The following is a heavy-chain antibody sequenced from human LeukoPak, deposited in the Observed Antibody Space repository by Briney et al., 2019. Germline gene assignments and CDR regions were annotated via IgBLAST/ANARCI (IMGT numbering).Heavy chain of an antibody. Sequence: GGSLRLSCAASGFTFSSYNMNWVRQAPGKGLERVSSITSTGSYTFYADSVKGRFTISRDNAKNSLYLQMNSLRAEDTAIYYCARDPYSGSYGDSYYYYMDVWGKGTTVTISS. CDR1: GFTFSSYN. J-gene: IGHJ6*03. CDR2: ITSTGSYT. CDR3: ARDPYSGSYGDSYYYYMDV. V-gene: IGHV3-21*01. D-gene: IGHD1-26*01.